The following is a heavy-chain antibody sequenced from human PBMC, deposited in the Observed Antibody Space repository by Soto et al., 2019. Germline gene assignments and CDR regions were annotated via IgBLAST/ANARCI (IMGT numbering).Heavy chain of an antibody. CDR3: ARVQSLGYCRSASCYDVFDH. Sequence: QVHLVQSGPEVKEPGAPVRVSCKASGYTFNSAGLAWVRQAPGQGLEWMGWISVDNGDTKYAQKFQGRVTMTTDTSTTTAYMDLRGLKSDDTAVFYCARVQSLGYCRSASCYDVFDHWGQGTLVTVSS. CDR1: GYTFNSAG. J-gene: IGHJ4*02. CDR2: ISVDNGDT. V-gene: IGHV1-18*01. D-gene: IGHD2-2*01.